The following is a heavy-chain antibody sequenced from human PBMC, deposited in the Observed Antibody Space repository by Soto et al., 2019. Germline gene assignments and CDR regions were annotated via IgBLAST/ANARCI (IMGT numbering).Heavy chain of an antibody. CDR2: IKQDGSEK. J-gene: IGHJ6*02. Sequence: GGSLRLSCAASGFTFSSYWMSWVRQAPGKGLEWVANIKQDGSEKYYVDSVKGRFTISRDNAKNSLYLQMNSLRAEDTAVYYCARDHYYDILTGYYNRLAYYYYGMDVWGQGTTVTVSS. V-gene: IGHV3-7*05. CDR1: GFTFSSYW. D-gene: IGHD3-9*01. CDR3: ARDHYYDILTGYYNRLAYYYYGMDV.